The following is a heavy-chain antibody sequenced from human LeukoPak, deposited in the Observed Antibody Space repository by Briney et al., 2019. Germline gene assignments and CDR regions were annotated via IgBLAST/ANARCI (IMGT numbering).Heavy chain of an antibody. CDR2: IHYSGST. Sequence: SETLSLTCTVSAGSISTYYWTWIRQSPGKGLEWIGYIHYSGSTNYNPSLKSRVTISVDTSKNQFSLKLSSVTAADTAVYYCARDRWGPPPDYWGQGTLVTVSS. V-gene: IGHV4-59*01. CDR1: AGSISTYY. J-gene: IGHJ4*02. D-gene: IGHD4-23*01. CDR3: ARDRWGPPPDY.